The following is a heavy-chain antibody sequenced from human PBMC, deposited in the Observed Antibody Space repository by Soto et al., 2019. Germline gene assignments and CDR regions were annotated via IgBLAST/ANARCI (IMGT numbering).Heavy chain of an antibody. J-gene: IGHJ6*02. Sequence: PGGSLRLSCAASGFTFGDYAMSWFRQAPGKGLEWVGFIRSKAYGGTTEYAASVKGRFTVSRDDSKSIAYLQMNSLKTEDTAVYYCTRVIMWVAAADQAHYGMDVWGQGTTVTVSS. CDR1: GFTFGDYA. CDR3: TRVIMWVAAADQAHYGMDV. V-gene: IGHV3-49*03. CDR2: IRSKAYGGTT. D-gene: IGHD6-13*01.